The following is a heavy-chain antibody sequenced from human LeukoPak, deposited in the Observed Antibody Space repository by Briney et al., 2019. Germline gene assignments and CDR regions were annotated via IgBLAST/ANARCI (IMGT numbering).Heavy chain of an antibody. Sequence: GGSLRLSCAASGFTFSNYAMSWVRQAPGKGLEWVSLISNNGGTTYYADSVKGRFTISRDNSKNTLYLQMNSLRAEDTAVYYCAKWARDCSSTSCYMRYWGQGTLVTVSS. CDR1: GFTFSNYA. CDR3: AKWARDCSSTSCYMRY. J-gene: IGHJ4*02. D-gene: IGHD2-2*02. V-gene: IGHV3-23*01. CDR2: ISNNGGTT.